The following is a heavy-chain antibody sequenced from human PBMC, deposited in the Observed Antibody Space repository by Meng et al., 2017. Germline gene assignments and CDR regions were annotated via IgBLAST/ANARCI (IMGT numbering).Heavy chain of an antibody. CDR1: KFTFKDVW. Sequence: EVQLVGFGVGLVKPGVSLRLSCAASKFTFKDVWMSWVRQAPGKGLEWLGRIKSKTDGGTTDYAAPVKGRFIISRDDSKSTLYLQINSLKIEDTGVYYCTTDPRYWGQGTLVTVSS. J-gene: IGHJ4*02. V-gene: IGHV3-15*01. CDR2: IKSKTDGGTT. CDR3: TTDPRY.